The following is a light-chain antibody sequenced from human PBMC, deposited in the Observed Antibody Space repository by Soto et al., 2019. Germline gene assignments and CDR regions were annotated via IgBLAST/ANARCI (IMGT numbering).Light chain of an antibody. Sequence: QSALTQPPSASGSPGQSVTIACTGTSSDVGGYAYVSWYQQHPGKAPKVIIYEVSKRPSGVPDRFSASKSGSTASLTVSGLQAEDEADYYCCSYAGSNTFVFGTGTKVTVL. J-gene: IGLJ1*01. CDR1: SSDVGGYAY. V-gene: IGLV2-8*01. CDR2: EVS. CDR3: CSYAGSNTFV.